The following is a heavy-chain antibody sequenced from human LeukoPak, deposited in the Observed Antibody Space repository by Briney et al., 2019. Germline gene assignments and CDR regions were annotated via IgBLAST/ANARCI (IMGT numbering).Heavy chain of an antibody. J-gene: IGHJ6*02. Sequence: ASVKFSCKASGYTFTSYDINWVRQATGQGLEWMGWMNPNSGNTGYAQKFQGRVTMTRNTSISTAYMELSSLRSEDTAVYYCARVQLWLRTPPYYYGMDVWGQGTTVTVSS. CDR2: MNPNSGNT. CDR1: GYTFTSYD. V-gene: IGHV1-8*01. CDR3: ARVQLWLRTPPYYYGMDV. D-gene: IGHD5-18*01.